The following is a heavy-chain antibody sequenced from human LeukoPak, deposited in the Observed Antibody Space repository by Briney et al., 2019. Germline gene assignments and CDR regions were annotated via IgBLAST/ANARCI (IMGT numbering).Heavy chain of an antibody. J-gene: IGHJ3*02. D-gene: IGHD3-3*01. CDR3: AKDAIEWSFYAFDI. CDR1: GFTLSSYA. V-gene: IGHV3-23*01. CDR2: ISASGGST. Sequence: PGGSLRLSCAASGFTLSSYAMTWVRQAPGKGLEWVSVISASGGSTYYADSVKGRFTISRDNSKNTLYLQMNGLRAEDTAIYYCAKDAIEWSFYAFDIWGQGTMVTVSS.